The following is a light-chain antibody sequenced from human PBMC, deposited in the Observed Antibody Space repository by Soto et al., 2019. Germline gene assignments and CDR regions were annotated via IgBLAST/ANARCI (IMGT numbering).Light chain of an antibody. CDR1: SSKLGAGHD. J-gene: IGLJ2*01. CDR2: GNT. V-gene: IGLV1-40*01. Sequence: QSVLTQPPSVSGAPGQRVTISCTGSSSKLGAGHDVHWNQQLPGTAPKLLVHGNTDRPSGVPDRFSGSKSGTSASLAITGLQAEDEADYYCQSYDSSLSGWLFGGGTKLTVL. CDR3: QSYDSSLSGWL.